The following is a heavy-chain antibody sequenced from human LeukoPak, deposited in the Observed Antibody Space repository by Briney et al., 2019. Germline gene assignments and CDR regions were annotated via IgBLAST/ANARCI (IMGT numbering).Heavy chain of an antibody. D-gene: IGHD5-18*01. V-gene: IGHV3-23*01. CDR3: ARGYIGPDY. CDR2: ISGSGGST. Sequence: ASVKVSCKASGGTFSSYAMSWVRQAPGKGLEWVSAISGSGGSTYYADSVKGRFTISRDNSKNTLYLQMNGLRDEDTAVYYCARGYIGPDYWGQGTLVTVSS. CDR1: GGTFSSYA. J-gene: IGHJ4*02.